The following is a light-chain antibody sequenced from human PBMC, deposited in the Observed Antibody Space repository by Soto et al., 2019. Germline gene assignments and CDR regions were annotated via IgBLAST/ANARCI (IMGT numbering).Light chain of an antibody. CDR1: SSNIGNNY. J-gene: IGLJ1*01. Sequence: QSVLTQPPSVSAAPGQTVTISCSGSSSNIGNNYASWYQHLPGAAPKLLIYETNRRPAGIPDRFSGSKSGTSATLAITGLQTADEADYYCETWDTSLSAGRVFGPGTKLTVL. V-gene: IGLV1-51*02. CDR3: ETWDTSLSAGRV. CDR2: ETN.